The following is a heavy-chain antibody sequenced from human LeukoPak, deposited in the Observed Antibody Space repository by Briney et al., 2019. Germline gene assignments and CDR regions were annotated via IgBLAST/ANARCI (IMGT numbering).Heavy chain of an antibody. J-gene: IGHJ4*02. V-gene: IGHV3-30*18. CDR1: GFTFSSYG. CDR3: AKREY. Sequence: QPGGSLRLSCAASGFTFSSYGMHWVRQAPGKGLEWVAVISYDGSNKYYADSVKGRFTISRDNSKNTLYLQMNSLRAEDTAVYYCAKREYWGQGTLVTVSS. CDR2: ISYDGSNK.